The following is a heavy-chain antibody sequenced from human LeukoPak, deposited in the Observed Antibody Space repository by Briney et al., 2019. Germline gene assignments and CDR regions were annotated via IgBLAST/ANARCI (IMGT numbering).Heavy chain of an antibody. V-gene: IGHV3-23*01. D-gene: IGHD2-15*01. Sequence: GGSLRLSCAASGFTFTNYPMIWVRQAPGRGLTWVSGISGSGGSTYYADSVKGRFTISRDNPRSTLYLQMSSLRAEDTAVYYCPKKWSATAPLDGWAKGTLVTVSS. CDR2: ISGSGGST. CDR1: GFTFTNYP. CDR3: PKKWSATAPLDG. J-gene: IGHJ4*02.